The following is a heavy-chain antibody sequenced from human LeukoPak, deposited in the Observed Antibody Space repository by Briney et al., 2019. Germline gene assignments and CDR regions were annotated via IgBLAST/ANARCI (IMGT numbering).Heavy chain of an antibody. V-gene: IGHV3-30-3*01. D-gene: IGHD2-15*01. CDR1: GFTFSSYA. J-gene: IGHJ4*02. Sequence: GRSLRLSCAASGFTFSSYAMHWVRQAPGKGLEWVAVISYDGSNKYYADSVKGRFTISRDNSKNTLYLQMNSLRAEETAVYYCARPADIVVVVAAIDYWGQGTLVTVSS. CDR3: ARPADIVVVVAAIDY. CDR2: ISYDGSNK.